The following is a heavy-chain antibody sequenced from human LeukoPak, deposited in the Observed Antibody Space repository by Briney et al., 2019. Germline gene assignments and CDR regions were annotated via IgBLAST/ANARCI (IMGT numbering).Heavy chain of an antibody. Sequence: SGTLSLTCAVSGGSISSSNWWSWVRQPPGKGLEWIGEIYHSGSTNYNPSLKSRVTISVDKSKNQFSLKLSSVTAADTAVYYCASRYYDSSGTFDYWGQGTLVTVSS. D-gene: IGHD3-22*01. V-gene: IGHV4-4*02. J-gene: IGHJ4*02. CDR1: GGSISSSNW. CDR2: IYHSGST. CDR3: ASRYYDSSGTFDY.